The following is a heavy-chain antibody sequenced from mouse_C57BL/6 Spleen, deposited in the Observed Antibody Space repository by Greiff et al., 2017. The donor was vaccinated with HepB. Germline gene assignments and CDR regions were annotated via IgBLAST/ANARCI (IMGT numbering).Heavy chain of an antibody. CDR3: AKGGSSPYYFDY. V-gene: IGHV1-42*01. CDR1: GYSFTGYY. Sequence: VQLQQSGPELVKPGASVKISCKASGYSFTGYYMNWVKQSPEKSLEWIGEINPSTGGTTYNQKFKAKATLTVDKSSSTAYMQLKSLTSEDSAVYYCAKGGSSPYYFDYWGQGTTLTVSS. CDR2: INPSTGGT. D-gene: IGHD1-1*01. J-gene: IGHJ2*01.